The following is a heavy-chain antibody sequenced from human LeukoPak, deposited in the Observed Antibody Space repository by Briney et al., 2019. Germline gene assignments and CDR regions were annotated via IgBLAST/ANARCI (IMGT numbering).Heavy chain of an antibody. J-gene: IGHJ5*02. CDR2: IKQDGSEK. CDR3: ARASDPWLQLT. Sequence: PGGSLRLSCAASGFTFSNYWTIWVRQAPEKGLEWVGNIKQDGSEKRYADSVRGRFSISRDNAQTSLYLQMNSLRAEDTAVYYGARASDPWLQLTWGQGTLVTVSS. CDR1: GFTFSNYW. V-gene: IGHV3-7*05. D-gene: IGHD5-24*01.